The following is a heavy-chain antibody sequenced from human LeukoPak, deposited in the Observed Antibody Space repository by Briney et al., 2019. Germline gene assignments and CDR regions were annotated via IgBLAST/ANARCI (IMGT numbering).Heavy chain of an antibody. CDR1: GYTFTGYY. Sequence: ASVKVSCKAPGYTFTGYYMHWVRQAPGQGLEWMGWINPNSGGTNYAQKFQGRVTMTRDTSISTAYMEPSRLRSDDTAVYYCARVTYDDYDSSLNWFDPWGQGTLVTVSS. CDR2: INPNSGGT. CDR3: ARVTYDDYDSSLNWFDP. D-gene: IGHD3-22*01. J-gene: IGHJ5*02. V-gene: IGHV1-2*02.